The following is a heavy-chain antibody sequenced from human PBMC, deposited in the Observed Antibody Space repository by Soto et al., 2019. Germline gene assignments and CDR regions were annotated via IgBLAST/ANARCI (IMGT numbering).Heavy chain of an antibody. CDR1: GYTFISYG. V-gene: IGHV1-18*01. CDR3: ARGGKYGTNGVCSFYGMDF. CDR2: TSAYNGNT. D-gene: IGHD2-8*01. Sequence: QVQLVQSGAEVKKPGASVKVSCKASGYTFISYGISWVRQAPGQGLEWMGWTSAYNGNTNYAQKFQGRVTMTTDTXTSTAYTQLRSLRPDDTAVYYCARGGKYGTNGVCSFYGMDFWAQGTTVTVAS. J-gene: IGHJ6*02.